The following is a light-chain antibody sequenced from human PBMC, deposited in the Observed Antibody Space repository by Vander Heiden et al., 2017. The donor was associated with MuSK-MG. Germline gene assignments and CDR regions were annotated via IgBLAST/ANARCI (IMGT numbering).Light chain of an antibody. CDR1: SLRSYY. Sequence: SSELTQDPAVSVALGQTVRISCQGDSLRSYYATWYQQKPGQAPILVIYGNNNRPSGIPDRFSGSSSGSTASLTITGAQAEDEADYYCSSRDSSDVIFGGGTKLTVL. CDR2: GNN. CDR3: SSRDSSDVI. J-gene: IGLJ2*01. V-gene: IGLV3-19*01.